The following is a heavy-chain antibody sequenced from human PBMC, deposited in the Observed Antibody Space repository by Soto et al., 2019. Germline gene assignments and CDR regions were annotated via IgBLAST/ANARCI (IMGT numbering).Heavy chain of an antibody. Sequence: GGSLRLSCAASGFTFSSYGMHWVRQAPGKGLEWVAVISYDGSNKYYADSVKGRFTISRDNSKNTLYLQMNSLRAEDTAVYYCARAGGNRGSGWFDYWGQGTLVTVSS. V-gene: IGHV3-30*19. CDR3: ARAGGNRGSGWFDY. CDR1: GFTFSSYG. J-gene: IGHJ4*02. D-gene: IGHD6-19*01. CDR2: ISYDGSNK.